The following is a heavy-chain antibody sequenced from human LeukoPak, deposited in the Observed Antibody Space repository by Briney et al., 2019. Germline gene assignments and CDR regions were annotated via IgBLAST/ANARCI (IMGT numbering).Heavy chain of an antibody. CDR1: GFTFSSYW. V-gene: IGHV3-48*01. CDR3: ARSPTTGGFDY. CDR2: ITYSSSTI. Sequence: PGGSLRLSCAASGFTFSSYWMSWVRQAPGKGLEWISYITYSSSTIFYADSVKGRFTISRDNAKNSLYLQVNSLRAEDTAVYYRARSPTTGGFDYWGQGTLVTVSS. J-gene: IGHJ4*02. D-gene: IGHD1-1*01.